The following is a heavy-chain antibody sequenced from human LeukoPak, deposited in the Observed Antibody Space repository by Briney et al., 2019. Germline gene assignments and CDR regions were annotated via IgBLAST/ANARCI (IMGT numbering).Heavy chain of an antibody. CDR1: GGSFSGYC. V-gene: IGHV4-34*01. Sequence: PSETLSLTCAVYGGSFSGYCWSWIRHPPGKGLEWIGEITHSGSTNYNPSLKSRVTISVDTSKNQFSLKLSSVTAADTAVYYCARGLWWCSTRRGCWFDPWGQGTLVTVSS. CDR3: ARGLWWCSTRRGCWFDP. CDR2: ITHSGST. J-gene: IGHJ5*02. D-gene: IGHD2-8*02.